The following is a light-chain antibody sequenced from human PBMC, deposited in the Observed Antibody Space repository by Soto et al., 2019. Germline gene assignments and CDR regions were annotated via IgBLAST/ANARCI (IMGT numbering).Light chain of an antibody. V-gene: IGKV1-33*01. CDR1: RSINTY. J-gene: IGKJ4*01. Sequence: QMTQSPSSLSASVGDRVTITCRASRSINTYVNWYQQRPGKAPKLLIYDASNLETGVPSRFSGSGSGTDFTFTITSLQSEGIATYYCQQYDNLPLTFGGGTKVDIK. CDR2: DAS. CDR3: QQYDNLPLT.